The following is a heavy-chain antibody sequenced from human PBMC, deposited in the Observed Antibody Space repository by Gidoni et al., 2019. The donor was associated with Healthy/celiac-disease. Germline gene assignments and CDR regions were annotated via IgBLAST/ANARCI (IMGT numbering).Heavy chain of an antibody. D-gene: IGHD2-2*01. CDR2: ISGSGGST. Sequence: EVQLLESGGGLVQPGGSLRLSCAASGFTFSSYAMSWVRQAPGKGLGWVSAISGSGGSTYYADSVKGRFTISRDNSKNTLYLQMNSLRAEDTAVYYCAKGSRRGGYCSSTSCSPWGMDVWGQGTTVTVSS. CDR1: GFTFSSYA. J-gene: IGHJ6*02. V-gene: IGHV3-23*01. CDR3: AKGSRRGGYCSSTSCSPWGMDV.